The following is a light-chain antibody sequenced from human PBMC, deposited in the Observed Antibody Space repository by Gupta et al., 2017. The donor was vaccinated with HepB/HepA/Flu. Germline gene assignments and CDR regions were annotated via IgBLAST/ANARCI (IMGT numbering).Light chain of an antibody. J-gene: IGKJ5*01. CDR3: QQSYSTLRS. Sequence: DIQMTQSPSSLSASVGDRVTITCRASQSISSYLNWYQQKPGKALKLLIYAASSLQSGVPSRFSGSGSGTDFTLTISSLQPEDFATYYCQQSYSTLRSFGQGTRLEIK. CDR2: AAS. V-gene: IGKV1-39*01. CDR1: QSISSY.